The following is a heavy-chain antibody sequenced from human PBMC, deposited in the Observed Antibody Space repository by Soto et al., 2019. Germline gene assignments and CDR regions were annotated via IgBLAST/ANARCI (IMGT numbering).Heavy chain of an antibody. CDR3: AKDMDSGPLYGMDV. CDR2: ISWNSGSI. Sequence: PGGSLRLSCAASGFTFDDYAMHWVRQAPGKGLEWVSGISWNSGSIGYADSVKGRFTISRDNAKNSLYLQMNSLRAEDTALYYCAKDMDSGPLYGMDVWGQGTKVTAP. J-gene: IGHJ6*02. D-gene: IGHD1-26*01. V-gene: IGHV3-9*01. CDR1: GFTFDDYA.